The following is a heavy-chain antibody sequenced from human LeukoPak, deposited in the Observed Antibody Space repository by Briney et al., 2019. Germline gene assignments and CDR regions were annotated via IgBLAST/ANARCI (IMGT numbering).Heavy chain of an antibody. CDR2: IISSGRTI. Sequence: SLRLSCAASGFTLSIYEINWVRHAPGKGLGWVSSIISSGRTIYYADPVKGRLTAPRDNAKNSLYLQMSSLRAEDTAVYYCARRCPFGTSGGFDYWGQGTLVTVSS. J-gene: IGHJ4*02. V-gene: IGHV3-48*03. CDR1: GFTLSIYE. CDR3: ARRCPFGTSGGFDY. D-gene: IGHD4-23*01.